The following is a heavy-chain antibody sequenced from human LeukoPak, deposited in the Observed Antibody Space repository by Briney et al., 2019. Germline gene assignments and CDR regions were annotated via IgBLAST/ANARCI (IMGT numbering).Heavy chain of an antibody. D-gene: IGHD1-26*01. V-gene: IGHV3-48*03. Sequence: GGSLRLSCAASGFIFSSYEMSWVRQAPGKGLEWVSYISSSGRTMYYADSVKGRFTVSRDNAKNSLYLQMNSLRAEDTAIYYCARDNYSGSRYFDHWGQGTLVAVSS. CDR2: ISSSGRTM. CDR1: GFIFSSYE. J-gene: IGHJ4*02. CDR3: ARDNYSGSRYFDH.